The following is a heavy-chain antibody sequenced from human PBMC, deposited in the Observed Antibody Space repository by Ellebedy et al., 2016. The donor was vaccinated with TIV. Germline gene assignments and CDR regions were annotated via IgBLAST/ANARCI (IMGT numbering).Heavy chain of an antibody. CDR3: AKGPGASVGD. CDR2: ISGSGGST. D-gene: IGHD2-8*02. Sequence: GGSLRLXCSASGFTFSSYAMSWVRQAPGKGLEWVSAISGSGGSTYYADSVKGRFTISRDNSKNTLYLQMNSLRAEDTALYYCAKGPGASVGDWGQGTLVTVSS. CDR1: GFTFSSYA. V-gene: IGHV3-23*01. J-gene: IGHJ4*02.